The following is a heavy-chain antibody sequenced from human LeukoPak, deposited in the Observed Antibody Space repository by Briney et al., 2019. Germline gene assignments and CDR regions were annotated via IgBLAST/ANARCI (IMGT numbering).Heavy chain of an antibody. Sequence: GGSLRLSCAASGFTFSSYSMNWVRQAPGKGLEWVSSISSSSSYINYADSVKGRFTISRDNAKNSLYLQMNSLRAEDTAVYYCARDGPYSSSATHPPWGQGTLVTVSS. CDR1: GFTFSSYS. V-gene: IGHV3-21*01. CDR2: ISSSSSYI. D-gene: IGHD6-6*01. CDR3: ARDGPYSSSATHPP. J-gene: IGHJ5*02.